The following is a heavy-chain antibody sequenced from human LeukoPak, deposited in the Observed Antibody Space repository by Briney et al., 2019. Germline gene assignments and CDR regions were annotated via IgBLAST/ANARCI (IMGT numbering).Heavy chain of an antibody. V-gene: IGHV3-64*01. Sequence: QPGGSLRLSCAASGFTFSSYAMHWVRQAPGKGLEYVSAISSNGGSTYYANSVKGRFTISRDNSKNTPYLQMGSLRAEDMAVYYCARAWSGYDYWGQGTLVTVSS. J-gene: IGHJ4*02. CDR1: GFTFSSYA. CDR2: ISSNGGST. D-gene: IGHD3-10*01. CDR3: ARAWSGYDY.